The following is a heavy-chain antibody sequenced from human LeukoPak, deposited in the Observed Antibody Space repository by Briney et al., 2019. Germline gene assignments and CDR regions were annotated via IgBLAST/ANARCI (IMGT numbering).Heavy chain of an antibody. Sequence: GASVKVSCKASGYTFTNFGISWVRQAPGQGLEWMGWISPYNGNTDYPQKVQGRVTITTDTSTSTAYMELRSLRSDDTAVYYCARGGVGHCSGGSFPTSWFDPWGRGTVVTVSS. J-gene: IGHJ5*02. V-gene: IGHV1-18*01. CDR1: GYTFTNFG. D-gene: IGHD2-15*01. CDR3: ARGGVGHCSGGSFPTSWFDP. CDR2: ISPYNGNT.